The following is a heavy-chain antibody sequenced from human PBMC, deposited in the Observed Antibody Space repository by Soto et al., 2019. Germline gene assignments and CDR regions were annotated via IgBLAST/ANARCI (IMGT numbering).Heavy chain of an antibody. D-gene: IGHD2-15*01. CDR2: IIPIFGTA. V-gene: IGHV1-69*13. CDR3: ARDLGPGGGYCSGGSCYGWFDP. J-gene: IGHJ5*02. CDR1: GGTFSSYA. Sequence: ASVKVSCQASGGTFSSYAISWVRQAPGQGLEWMGGIIPIFGTANYAQKFQGRVTITADESTSTAYMELSSLRSEDTAVYYCARDLGPGGGYCSGGSCYGWFDPWGQGTLVTVSS.